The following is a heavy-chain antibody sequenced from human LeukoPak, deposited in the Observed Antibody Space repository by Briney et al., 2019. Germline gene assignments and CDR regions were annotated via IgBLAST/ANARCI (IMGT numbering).Heavy chain of an antibody. CDR1: GYTFTSYY. CDR3: ARDSDTAMVGDDY. D-gene: IGHD5-18*01. J-gene: IGHJ4*02. Sequence: GASVKVSCKASGYTFTSYYMHWVRPAPGQGLEWMGIINPSGGSASYAQKLQGRVTMTTDTSTSTAYMELRSLRSDDTAVYYCARDSDTAMVGDDYWGQGTLVTVSS. CDR2: INPSGGSA. V-gene: IGHV1-46*01.